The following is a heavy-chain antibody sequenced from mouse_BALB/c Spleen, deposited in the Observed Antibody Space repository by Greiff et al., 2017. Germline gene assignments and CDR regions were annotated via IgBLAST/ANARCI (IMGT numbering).Heavy chain of an antibody. CDR3: AREMRYDAFDY. J-gene: IGHJ2*01. V-gene: IGHV14-1*02. CDR2: IDPENGNT. D-gene: IGHD2-14*01. CDR1: GFNIKDCY. Sequence: VQLQQSGAELVRPGALVKLSCKASGFNIKDCYMHWVKQRPEQGLEWIGWIDPENGNTIYDPKFQGKASITADTSSNTAYLQLSSLTSEDTAVYYCAREMRYDAFDYWGQGTTLTVSS.